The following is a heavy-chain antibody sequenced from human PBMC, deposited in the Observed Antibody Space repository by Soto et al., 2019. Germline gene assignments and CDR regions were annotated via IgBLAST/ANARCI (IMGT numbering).Heavy chain of an antibody. D-gene: IGHD2-2*01. CDR3: ARGYCSSTSCQYYFDF. CDR1: GYTFTGYA. Sequence: QVQLVQSGAAVKNPGASVKVSCKASGYTFTGYAIHWVRQAPGQRLEWMGWINGGNGDTKYSQKFQGRVTISRDTSASTAYMELTSLGSEDTAVYHCARGYCSSTSCQYYFDFWGQGTLVTVSS. CDR2: INGGNGDT. V-gene: IGHV1-3*01. J-gene: IGHJ4*02.